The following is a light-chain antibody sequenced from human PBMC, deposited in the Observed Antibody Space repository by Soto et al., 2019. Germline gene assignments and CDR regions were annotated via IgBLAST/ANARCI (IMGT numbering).Light chain of an antibody. Sequence: QSALTQPASVSGSPGQSITISCTGTSSDVGGYKYVSWYQQYPAKAPKLMIYDVSNRPSGVSNRFSGSKSGNTASLTISGLQADDEADYSCSSYTSSSTLVFGTGTKVPVL. CDR1: SSDVGGYKY. V-gene: IGLV2-14*03. J-gene: IGLJ1*01. CDR2: DVS. CDR3: SSYTSSSTLV.